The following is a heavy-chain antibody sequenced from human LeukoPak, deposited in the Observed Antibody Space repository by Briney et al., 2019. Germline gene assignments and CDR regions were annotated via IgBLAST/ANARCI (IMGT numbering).Heavy chain of an antibody. CDR1: GGSISSGDYY. CDR2: IYYSGST. D-gene: IGHD2-8*02. CDR3: AGHHPRNTVDF. Sequence: PSETLSLTCTVSGGSISSGDYYWSWIRQPPGKGLEWIGYIYYSGSTYYNPSLKSRVTISVDTSKNQFSLKLSSVTAADTAVYYCAGHHPRNTVDFWGQGTLVTVSS. V-gene: IGHV4-30-4*01. J-gene: IGHJ4*02.